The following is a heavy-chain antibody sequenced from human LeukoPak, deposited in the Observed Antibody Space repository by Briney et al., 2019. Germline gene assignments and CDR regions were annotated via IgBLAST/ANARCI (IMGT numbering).Heavy chain of an antibody. D-gene: IGHD1-26*01. CDR1: GFTFSSYA. CDR2: ISDSGDIT. Sequence: GGSLRLSCAASGFTFSSYAMSWVRQAPGKGLEWVSGISDSGDITYYADSVKGRSTISRDNSKNTLYVQMNSLRVEDTAVYYCAKDRRGGSYYAATLDIWGQGTMVTVSS. V-gene: IGHV3-23*01. CDR3: AKDRRGGSYYAATLDI. J-gene: IGHJ3*02.